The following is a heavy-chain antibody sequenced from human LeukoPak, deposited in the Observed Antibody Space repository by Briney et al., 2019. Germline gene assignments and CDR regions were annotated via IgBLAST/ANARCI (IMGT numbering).Heavy chain of an antibody. J-gene: IGHJ5*02. CDR1: GGCFSGYY. CDR2: INHSGST. V-gene: IGHV4-34*01. CDR3: ARPGSSYYYDSSGYSSRWFDP. Sequence: SETLSLTCAVYGGCFSGYYWRWIRQPPGKGLEWIGEINHSGSTNYNPSLESGVTISVDTSKKQFSLKLSSVPAADTAVYSCARPGSSYYYDSSGYSSRWFDPWGQGTLVPVSS. D-gene: IGHD3-22*01.